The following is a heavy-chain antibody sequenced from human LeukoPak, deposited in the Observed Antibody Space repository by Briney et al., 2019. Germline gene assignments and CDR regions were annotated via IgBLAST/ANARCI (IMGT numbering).Heavy chain of an antibody. CDR2: IYTSGST. Sequence: SETLSLTCTVSGGSISSYYWSWLRQPAGKGLEWIGRIYTSGSTNYNPSLKSRVTMSVDTSKNQFSLKLSSVTAADTAVYYCARDLIDYGDYDRPSNWFDPWGQGTLVTVPS. D-gene: IGHD4-17*01. J-gene: IGHJ5*02. CDR3: ARDLIDYGDYDRPSNWFDP. V-gene: IGHV4-4*07. CDR1: GGSISSYY.